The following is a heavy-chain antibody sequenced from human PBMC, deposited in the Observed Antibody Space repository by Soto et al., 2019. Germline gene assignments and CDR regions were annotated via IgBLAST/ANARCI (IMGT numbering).Heavy chain of an antibody. V-gene: IGHV4-31*11. CDR3: AREDAARIERWFDA. CDR1: GGSIISASYS. CDR2: IYSSGST. J-gene: IGHJ5*02. Sequence: SETLSLTCAVSGGSIISASYSWNWIRQSPGRGLEWIGHIYSSGSTYYNPSHKSRVSISVDTSNNQFSLKLTSVTAADTAVYFCAREDAARIERWFDAWGQGILVTVSS. D-gene: IGHD6-6*01.